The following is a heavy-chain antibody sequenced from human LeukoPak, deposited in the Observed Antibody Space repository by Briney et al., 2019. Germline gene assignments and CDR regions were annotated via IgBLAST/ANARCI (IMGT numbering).Heavy chain of an antibody. CDR3: ARTGGAGSPSDT. D-gene: IGHD3-10*01. Sequence: GALLLSCAAAGCVFSNYYMTWRRRAPGKGREGGSSIISSGSITYYADSVKGRFTISRDNAKNSLYLEVNSLRDDDTAVYFCARTGGAGSPSDTWGQGTLVTVSS. J-gene: IGHJ5*02. V-gene: IGHV3-11*01. CDR1: GCVFSNYY. CDR2: IISSGSIT.